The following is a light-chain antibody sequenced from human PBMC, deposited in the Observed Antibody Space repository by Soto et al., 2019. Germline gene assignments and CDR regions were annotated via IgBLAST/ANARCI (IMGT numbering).Light chain of an antibody. CDR1: QSVSSN. CDR3: QQHNNWPRT. Sequence: ETVMTQSPATLSVSPGERATLSCRASQSVSSNLAWYQQKPGQAPRLLIYGASTRATGIPARFSGSGSGTEFTLTISSLQSEDFAVYYCQQHNNWPRTFGQGTKVDIK. CDR2: GAS. V-gene: IGKV3-15*01. J-gene: IGKJ1*01.